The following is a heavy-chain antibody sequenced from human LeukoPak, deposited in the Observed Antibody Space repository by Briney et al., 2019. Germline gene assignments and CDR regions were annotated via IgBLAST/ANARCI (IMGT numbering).Heavy chain of an antibody. CDR2: INHSGST. D-gene: IGHD5-18*01. CDR3: ATVGYSYGYGGFDY. V-gene: IGHV4-34*01. CDR1: GGSFSGYY. J-gene: IGHJ4*02. Sequence: PSETLSLTCAVYGGSFSGYYWSWIRQPPGKGLEWIGEINHSGSTNYNPSPKSRVTISVDTSKNQFSLKLSSVTAADTAVYYCATVGYSYGYGGFDYWGQGTLVTVSS.